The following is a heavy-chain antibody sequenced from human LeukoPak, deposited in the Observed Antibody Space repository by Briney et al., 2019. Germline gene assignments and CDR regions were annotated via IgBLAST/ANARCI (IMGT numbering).Heavy chain of an antibody. CDR3: AREIKRVRYYGLGILGMDV. V-gene: IGHV3-9*01. J-gene: IGHJ4*02. CDR2: ISWDSGSI. CDR1: GFTFHDYA. Sequence: GGSLRLSCAASGFTFHDYAMHWVRQAPGKGLEWVSGISWDSGSIGYADSVKGRFTISRDNAKNSLYLQLNSLRAEDTALYYCAREIKRVRYYGLGILGMDVWGQGTLITVSS. D-gene: IGHD3-10*01.